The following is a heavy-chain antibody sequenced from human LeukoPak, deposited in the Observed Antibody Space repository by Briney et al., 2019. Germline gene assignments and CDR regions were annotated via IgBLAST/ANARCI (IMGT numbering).Heavy chain of an antibody. J-gene: IGHJ6*03. CDR2: IYSCGST. Sequence: GGSLRLSCAASGFTVSSNYMSWVRQAPGKGLEWVSVIYSCGSTYYSDSVTGRFTISRDNSKNTQYLQMISLRAEDTAVYYCARDKVLVGTYGDYYYMDVWGKGTTVTVSS. D-gene: IGHD1-7*01. CDR1: GFTVSSNY. V-gene: IGHV3-53*01. CDR3: ARDKVLVGTYGDYYYMDV.